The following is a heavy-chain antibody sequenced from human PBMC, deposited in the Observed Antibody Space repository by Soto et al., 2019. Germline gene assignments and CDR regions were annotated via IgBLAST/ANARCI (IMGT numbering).Heavy chain of an antibody. CDR3: ARARGVITYYYYYGMDV. CDR1: GYTFTSYA. V-gene: IGHV1-3*01. Sequence: ASVKVSCKASGYTFTSYAMHWVRQAPGQRLEWMGWINAGNVNTKYSQKFQGRVTITRDTSASTAYMELSSLRSEDTAVYYCARARGVITYYYYYGMDVWGQGTTFTVSS. D-gene: IGHD3-10*01. CDR2: INAGNVNT. J-gene: IGHJ6*02.